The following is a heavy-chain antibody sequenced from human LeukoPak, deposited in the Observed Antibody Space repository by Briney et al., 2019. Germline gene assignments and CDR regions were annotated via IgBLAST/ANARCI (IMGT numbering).Heavy chain of an antibody. J-gene: IGHJ4*02. CDR3: AKGEILRFLEWLPNYFDY. V-gene: IGHV3-23*01. Sequence: GGSLRLSCAASGFTFSSYAMSWVRQAPGKGLEWVSAISGSGGSTYYADSVKGRFTISRDNSKNTLYLQMNSLRAEDTAVYYCAKGEILRFLEWLPNYFDYWGQGTLVTVSS. CDR2: ISGSGGST. CDR1: GFTFSSYA. D-gene: IGHD3-3*01.